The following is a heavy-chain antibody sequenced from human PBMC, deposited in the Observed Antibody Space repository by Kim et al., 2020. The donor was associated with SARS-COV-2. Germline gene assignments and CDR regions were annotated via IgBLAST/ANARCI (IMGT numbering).Heavy chain of an antibody. CDR1: GYTFTSYG. V-gene: IGHV1-18*01. CDR3: ARGLSSGSGWYGDEDY. J-gene: IGHJ4*02. CDR2: ISAYNGNT. D-gene: IGHD6-19*01. Sequence: ASVKVSCKASGYTFTSYGISWVRQAPGQGLEWMGWISAYNGNTNYAQNLQGRVTMTTDTSTSTAYMELRSLRSDDTAVYYCARGLSSGSGWYGDEDYWGQGTLVTVSS.